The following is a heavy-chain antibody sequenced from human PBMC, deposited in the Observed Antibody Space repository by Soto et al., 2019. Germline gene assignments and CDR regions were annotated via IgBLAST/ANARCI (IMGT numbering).Heavy chain of an antibody. J-gene: IGHJ5*02. CDR3: STGYSTGWYVGH. CDR2: VKTKSDGWAT. D-gene: IGHD6-19*01. Sequence: GGSLRLSCTASGFVFSNAWMNWVRRGPGKGLEWVGHVKTKSDGWATDYAAPVKGRFTMSRDDSKNTVYLEMSDLKAEDTGIYYCSTGYSTGWYVGHWGQGTLVTVSS. V-gene: IGHV3-15*07. CDR1: GFVFSNAW.